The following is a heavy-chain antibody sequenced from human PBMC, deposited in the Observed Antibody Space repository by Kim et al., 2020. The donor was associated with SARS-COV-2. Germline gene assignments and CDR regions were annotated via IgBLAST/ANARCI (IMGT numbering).Heavy chain of an antibody. Sequence: GRFTISRDNSKNTLYLQMNSLRAEDTAVYYCAKDREGYCSSTSCQNGMDVWGQGTTVTVSS. J-gene: IGHJ6*02. V-gene: IGHV3-30*02. D-gene: IGHD2-2*01. CDR3: AKDREGYCSSTSCQNGMDV.